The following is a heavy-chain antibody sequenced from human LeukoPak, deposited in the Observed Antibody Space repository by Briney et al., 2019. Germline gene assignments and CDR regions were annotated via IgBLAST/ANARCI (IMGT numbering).Heavy chain of an antibody. CDR2: INYSGTT. J-gene: IGHJ5*02. CDR3: ARGTMMVGP. D-gene: IGHD3-22*01. V-gene: IGHV4-59*01. Sequence: SETLSLTCTVSGGSFGSYYWSWIRQPPGKGLGWIGYINYSGTTNCNPSLKSRVSISVDTSKNQFSLKLSSVTAADTAVYYCARGTMMVGPWGQGTQVTVSS. CDR1: GGSFGSYY.